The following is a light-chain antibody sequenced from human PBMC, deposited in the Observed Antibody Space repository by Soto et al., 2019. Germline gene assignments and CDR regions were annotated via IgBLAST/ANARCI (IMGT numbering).Light chain of an antibody. CDR1: QSVLYSSNNKNY. CDR2: WAS. CDR3: QQYYSTPPYT. V-gene: IGKV4-1*01. J-gene: IGKJ2*01. Sequence: IVMTQSPDSLAVSLGERATINCKSSQSVLYSSNNKNYLAWYRQKPGQPPKLLIYWASIRESGVPDRISGSGSGTDFTLTISSLQAEDVAGYYCQQYYSTPPYTFGQGTKLEIK.